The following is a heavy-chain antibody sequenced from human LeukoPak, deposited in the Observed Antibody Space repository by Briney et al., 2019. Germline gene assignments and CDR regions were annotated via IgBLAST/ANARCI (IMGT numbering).Heavy chain of an antibody. D-gene: IGHD3-22*01. CDR2: IYYSGST. J-gene: IGHJ4*02. CDR1: GGSISSYY. Sequence: SETLSLTCTVSGGSISSYYWSWIRQPPGKGLEWIGYIYYSGSTNYNPSLKSRVTISVDTSKNQFSLKLSSVTAADTAVYYCARRSDYYDSSGYYYWGQGTLVTVSS. V-gene: IGHV4-59*12. CDR3: ARRSDYYDSSGYYY.